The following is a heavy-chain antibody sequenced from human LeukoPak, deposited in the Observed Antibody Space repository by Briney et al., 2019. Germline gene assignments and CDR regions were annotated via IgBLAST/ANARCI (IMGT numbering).Heavy chain of an antibody. V-gene: IGHV3-7*01. Sequence: PGGSLRLSCAASGFTFSNYWMTWVRQAPGKGLEWVANIKQDGSEKYYVDSVKGRFTISRDNAKNSLYLQMNSLRVEDTAVYYCAETYMVRSLGGQGTLVTVSS. CDR3: AETYMVRSL. CDR2: IKQDGSEK. J-gene: IGHJ4*02. D-gene: IGHD3-10*01. CDR1: GFTFSNYW.